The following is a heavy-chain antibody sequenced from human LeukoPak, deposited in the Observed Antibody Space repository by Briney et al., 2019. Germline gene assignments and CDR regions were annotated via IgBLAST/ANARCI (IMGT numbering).Heavy chain of an antibody. D-gene: IGHD1-26*01. CDR2: IRYDGSNK. CDR3: ARGVGGDSRFDP. J-gene: IGHJ5*02. CDR1: GFTFSSYG. Sequence: GGSLRLSCAASGFTFSSYGMHWVRQAPGKGLEWVAFIRYDGSNKYYADSVKGRFTISRDNAKNTLYLQMNSLRAADTAVYYCARGVGGDSRFDPWGQGTLVTVSS. V-gene: IGHV3-30*02.